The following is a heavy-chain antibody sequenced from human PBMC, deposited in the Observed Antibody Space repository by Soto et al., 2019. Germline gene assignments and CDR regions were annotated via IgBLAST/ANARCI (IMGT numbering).Heavy chain of an antibody. CDR3: RGDVRWGYGEI. V-gene: IGHV3-30-3*01. D-gene: IGHD3-10*02. CDR2: ILYDGSNK. Sequence: QVLLVESGGGVVQPGRSLRLSCAASGFTFSTYAMHWVRQAPGKGLEWVAVILYDGSNKYYADSVKGRFTISRDNSKNTLYLKMEGLGAETRALNYVRGDVRWGYGEIWGQGTMVPSLQ. J-gene: IGHJ3*02. CDR1: GFTFSTYA.